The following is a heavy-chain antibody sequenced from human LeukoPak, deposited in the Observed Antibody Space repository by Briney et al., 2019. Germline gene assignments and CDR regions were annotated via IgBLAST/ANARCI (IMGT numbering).Heavy chain of an antibody. J-gene: IGHJ4*02. CDR1: GGSISSGDYY. V-gene: IGHV4-30-4*02. CDR2: IYYSGST. Sequence: SETLSLTCTVSGGSISSGDYYWSWIRQPPGKGLEWIGYIYYSGSTYYNPSLKSRVTISVDTSKNQFSLKLTSVTAADTAVYYCARVADSSGYYYYLDYWGQGALVTVSS. CDR3: ARVADSSGYYYYLDY. D-gene: IGHD3-22*01.